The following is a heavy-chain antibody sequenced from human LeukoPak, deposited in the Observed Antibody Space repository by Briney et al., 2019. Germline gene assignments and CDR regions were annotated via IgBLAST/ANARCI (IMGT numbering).Heavy chain of an antibody. V-gene: IGHV1-46*01. D-gene: IGHD5-18*01. CDR3: ASGYSYGFVDY. J-gene: IGHJ4*02. Sequence: ASVKVSCKASGYTFTSYYMHWVRQAPGQGLEGMGIINPSGGSTSYAQKFQGRVTLTRDTSTSTVYMELSSLRSEDTAVYYCASGYSYGFVDYWGQGTLVTVSS. CDR1: GYTFTSYY. CDR2: INPSGGST.